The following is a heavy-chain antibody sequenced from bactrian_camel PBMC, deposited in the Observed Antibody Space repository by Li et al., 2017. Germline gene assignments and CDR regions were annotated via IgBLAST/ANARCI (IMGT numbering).Heavy chain of an antibody. Sequence: VQLVESGGGSVQPGGSLRLSCASSGSIYDTMCMGWVRQAPGKEREGVAAIDSDGIASYADPVKGRFTISHDNAKNTLYLQMNSLKPEDTAIYYCAAGWSYGVGTLLRRHYDYWGQGTQVTVS. J-gene: IGHJ4*01. CDR2: IDSDGIA. D-gene: IGHD5*01. CDR3: AAGWSYGVGTLLRRHYDY. CDR1: GSIYDTMC. V-gene: IGHV3S53*01.